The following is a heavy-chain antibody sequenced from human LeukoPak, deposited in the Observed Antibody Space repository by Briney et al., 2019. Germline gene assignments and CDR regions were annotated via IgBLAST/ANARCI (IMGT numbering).Heavy chain of an antibody. V-gene: IGHV3-30*18. CDR3: AKDSPAAGFVGDP. CDR2: ISYDGSNK. D-gene: IGHD6-13*01. J-gene: IGHJ5*02. CDR1: GFTFSSYG. Sequence: GRSLRLSCAASGFTFSSYGMHWVRQAPGKGLEWVAVISYDGSNKYYADSVKGRFTISRDNSKNTLYLQMNSLRAEDTAVYYCAKDSPAAGFVGDPWGQGTLVTVSS.